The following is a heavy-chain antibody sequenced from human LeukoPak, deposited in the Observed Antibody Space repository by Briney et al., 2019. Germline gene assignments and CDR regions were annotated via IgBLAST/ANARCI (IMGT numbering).Heavy chain of an antibody. V-gene: IGHV3-23*01. Sequence: GGSLRLSCTASGFTFSSYAMSWVRQAPGKGLEWVSTIGGSGGTTYYADFVKGRFTISRDNSKNTLYLQMNTLRAEDTAVYYCAKVTSFWGQGALVTVSS. D-gene: IGHD1/OR15-1a*01. J-gene: IGHJ4*02. CDR1: GFTFSSYA. CDR2: IGGSGGTT. CDR3: AKVTSF.